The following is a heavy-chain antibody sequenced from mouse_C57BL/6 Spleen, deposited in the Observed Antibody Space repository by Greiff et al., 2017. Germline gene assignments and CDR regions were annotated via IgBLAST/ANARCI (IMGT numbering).Heavy chain of an antibody. CDR3: ARSVTTVVARGDFDY. CDR1: GFNIKDYY. J-gene: IGHJ2*01. V-gene: IGHV14-2*01. Sequence: VQLQQSGAELVKPGASVKLSCTASGFNIKDYYMHWVKQRPEQGLEWIGRIDPEDGETKYAPKFQGTATITADTSSNTAYLQLSSLTSEDTAVYYCARSVTTVVARGDFDYWGQGTTLTVSS. CDR2: IDPEDGET. D-gene: IGHD1-1*01.